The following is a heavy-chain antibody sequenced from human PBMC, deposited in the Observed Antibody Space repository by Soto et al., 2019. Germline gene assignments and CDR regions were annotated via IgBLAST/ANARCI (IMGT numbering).Heavy chain of an antibody. J-gene: IGHJ6*02. D-gene: IGHD4-17*01. CDR1: GFTFSSYA. V-gene: IGHV3-23*01. CDR3: AKDQASRYGDHLYYYYYGMDV. CDR2: ISGSGGST. Sequence: GGSLRLSCAASGFTFSSYAMSWVRQAPGKGLEWVSAISGSGGSTYYADSVKGRFTISRDNSKNTLYLQMNSLRAEDTAVYYCAKDQASRYGDHLYYYYYGMDVWGQGTTVTVSS.